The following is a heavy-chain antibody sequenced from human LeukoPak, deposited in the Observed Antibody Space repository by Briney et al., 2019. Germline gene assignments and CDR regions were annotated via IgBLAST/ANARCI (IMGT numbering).Heavy chain of an antibody. Sequence: GGSLRLSCAASGFIFNNYWISWVRQAPGEGLEWVANIKQDESEKYYVDSVKGRFTISRDNAKNSLYLQMNSLRAEDTAVYYCARRGYCSSTSCPGYDYWGQGTLVTVSS. CDR3: ARRGYCSSTSCPGYDY. D-gene: IGHD2-2*01. V-gene: IGHV3-7*01. J-gene: IGHJ4*02. CDR1: GFIFNNYW. CDR2: IKQDESEK.